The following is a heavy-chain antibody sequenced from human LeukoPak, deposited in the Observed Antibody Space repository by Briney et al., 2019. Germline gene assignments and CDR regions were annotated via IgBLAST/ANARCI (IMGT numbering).Heavy chain of an antibody. CDR3: ATGDRY. V-gene: IGHV5-51*01. CDR2: IYPGDSDT. CDR1: EYSFTNNW. J-gene: IGHJ4*02. Sequence: GESLQISCQSSEYSFTNNWIGWVRQPPGKGLEWMGIIYPGDSDTRYRPSFEGQVTISADKSISTAYLQWSSLKASDTAMYYCATGDRYWGQGTLVTVSS. D-gene: IGHD2-21*01.